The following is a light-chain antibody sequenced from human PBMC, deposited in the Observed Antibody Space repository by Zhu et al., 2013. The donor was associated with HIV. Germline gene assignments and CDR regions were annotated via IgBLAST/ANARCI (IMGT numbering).Light chain of an antibody. J-gene: IGKJ4*01. CDR2: DAS. Sequence: DIQMTQSPSSLSASVGDRVTITCRASQSISRDLNWFQQTPGKAPKLLIYDASNLRSGVPSRFSGSGSGTDFTLTISSLLPEDFATFYCQQSYSTPLTFGGGTKV. CDR1: QSISRD. V-gene: IGKV1-39*01. CDR3: QQSYSTPLT.